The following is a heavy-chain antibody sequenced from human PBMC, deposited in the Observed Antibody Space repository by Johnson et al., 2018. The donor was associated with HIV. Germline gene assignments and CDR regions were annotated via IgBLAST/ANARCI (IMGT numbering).Heavy chain of an antibody. CDR2: IYSGSTK. CDR1: GFTVSSNY. CDR3: ARAVCRGGRCYSHDAFDI. Sequence: VQLVESGGGLIQPGGSLRLSCAASGFTVSSNYMSWVRQAPGKGLEWVSVIYSGSTKYYADSVKGRFTISRDNAKNSLYLQMNSLRVEDTAVYYCARAVCRGGRCYSHDAFDIWGQGTMVTVS. J-gene: IGHJ3*02. D-gene: IGHD2-15*01. V-gene: IGHV3-53*01.